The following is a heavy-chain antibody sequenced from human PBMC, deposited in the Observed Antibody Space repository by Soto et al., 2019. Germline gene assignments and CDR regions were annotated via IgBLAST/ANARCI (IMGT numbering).Heavy chain of an antibody. CDR2: IYYSGST. CDR1: GGSISSSSYY. CDR3: ARQFYYYGSGNWFDP. Sequence: SETLSLTCTVSGGSISSSSYYWGWIRQPPGKGLEWIGSIYYSGSTYYNPSLKSRVTISVDTSKNQFSLKLSSVTAADTAVYYCARQFYYYGSGNWFDPWGQG. J-gene: IGHJ5*02. D-gene: IGHD3-10*01. V-gene: IGHV4-39*01.